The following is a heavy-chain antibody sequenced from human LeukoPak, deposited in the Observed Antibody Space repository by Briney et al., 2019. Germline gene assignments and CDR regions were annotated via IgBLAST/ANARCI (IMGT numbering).Heavy chain of an antibody. V-gene: IGHV1-46*01. CDR1: GGTFSSYA. CDR3: ARVMTTATTGDY. J-gene: IGHJ4*02. Sequence: ASVKVSCKASGGTFSSYAISWVRQAPGQGLEWMGIINPSGGSTSYAQKFQGRVTMTRDTSTSTVYMELSSLRSEDTAVYYCARVMTTATTGDYWGQGTLVTVSS. D-gene: IGHD4-17*01. CDR2: INPSGGST.